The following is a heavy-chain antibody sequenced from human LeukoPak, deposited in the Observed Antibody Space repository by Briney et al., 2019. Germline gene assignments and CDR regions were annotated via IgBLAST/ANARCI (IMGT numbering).Heavy chain of an antibody. CDR1: GGSISSYY. CDR2: IYYSGST. Sequence: SETLSLTCTVSGGSISSYYWSWIRQPPGKGLEWIGYIYYSGSTNYNPSLKSRVTISVDTSKNLFSLKLSSVTAADTAVYYCARVHRAEGLQPVGFDYWGQGTLVTVSS. J-gene: IGHJ4*02. CDR3: ARVHRAEGLQPVGFDY. V-gene: IGHV4-59*01. D-gene: IGHD1-14*01.